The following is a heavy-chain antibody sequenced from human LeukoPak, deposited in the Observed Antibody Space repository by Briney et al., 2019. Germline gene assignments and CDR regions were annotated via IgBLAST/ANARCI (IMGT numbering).Heavy chain of an antibody. Sequence: PGGSLRLSSTASGFTFSNCGMHWGRQAPNKGLEWVAIIWYDGSNQYYADSVKGRFTVSRDSSKNTMYLQMNSLRAEDTAVYYCARDSALKVGGSFDYWGQGTLVTVSS. CDR2: IWYDGSNQ. V-gene: IGHV3-33*01. J-gene: IGHJ4*02. CDR3: ARDSALKVGGSFDY. D-gene: IGHD3-16*01. CDR1: GFTFSNCG.